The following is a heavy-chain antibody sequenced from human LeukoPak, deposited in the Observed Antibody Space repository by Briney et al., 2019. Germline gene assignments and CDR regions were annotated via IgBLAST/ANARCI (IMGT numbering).Heavy chain of an antibody. J-gene: IGHJ4*02. CDR3: ASYRGSYISN. CDR1: GFTFSSYS. V-gene: IGHV3-21*01. Sequence: PGGSLRLACAASGFTFSSYSMNWVRQAPGKGLEWVSSISSSSSYIYYADSVKGRFTISRDNAKNSLYLQMNSLRAEDTAVYYSASYRGSYISNWGQGTLVTVSS. D-gene: IGHD1-26*01. CDR2: ISSSSSYI.